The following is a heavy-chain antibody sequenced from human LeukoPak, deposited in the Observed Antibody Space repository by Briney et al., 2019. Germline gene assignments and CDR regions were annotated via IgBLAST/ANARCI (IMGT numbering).Heavy chain of an antibody. D-gene: IGHD3-10*01. CDR3: AKDSGSYSNYYYYMDV. J-gene: IGHJ6*03. V-gene: IGHV3-30*02. Sequence: PGGSLRLSCAASGFTFSSYGMHWVRQAPGKGLEWVAFIRYDGSNKYYADSVKGRFTISRDNSKNTLYLQMNSLRAGDTAVYYCAKDSGSYSNYYYYMDVWGKGTTVTISS. CDR2: IRYDGSNK. CDR1: GFTFSSYG.